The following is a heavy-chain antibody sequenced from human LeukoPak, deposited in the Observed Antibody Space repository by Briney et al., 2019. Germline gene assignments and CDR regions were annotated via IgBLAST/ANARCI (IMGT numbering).Heavy chain of an antibody. D-gene: IGHD3-10*01. CDR1: GFTFSSYG. CDR3: ARDFGITWAQYYFDY. CDR2: IPYDGSNK. J-gene: IGHJ4*02. V-gene: IGHV3-30*03. Sequence: GGSLRLSCAVSGFTFSSYGMHWVRHAPGKGLEWVAVIPYDGSNKYYVDSVKGRFTISRDNSKNTLYLQMDSLRTDDTAMYYCARDFGITWAQYYFDYWGQGTLVTVSS.